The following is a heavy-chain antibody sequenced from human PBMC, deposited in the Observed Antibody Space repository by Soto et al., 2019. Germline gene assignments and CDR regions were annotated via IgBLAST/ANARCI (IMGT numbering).Heavy chain of an antibody. Sequence: SGGSLRLSCAASGFTFSSYSMNWVRQAPGKGLEWVSSISSSSSYIYYADSVKGRFTISRDNAKNSLYLQMNSLRAEDTAVYYCARAPDYGDYVSFFDYWGQGTLVTVSS. D-gene: IGHD4-17*01. CDR1: GFTFSSYS. CDR2: ISSSSSYI. J-gene: IGHJ4*02. CDR3: ARAPDYGDYVSFFDY. V-gene: IGHV3-21*01.